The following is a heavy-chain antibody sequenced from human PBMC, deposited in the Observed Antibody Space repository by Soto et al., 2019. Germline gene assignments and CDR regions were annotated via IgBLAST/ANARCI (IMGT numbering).Heavy chain of an antibody. CDR2: IYPGNSDA. D-gene: IGHD3-9*01. CDR3: ARQADYNILNCYFYDFDY. J-gene: IGHJ4*01. Sequence: PGESLKISCKSSGYSFTDYWIGWVRQMPGKGLEWMGIIYPGNSDARYSPSFQGQVTISADTSINTAFLRWNSLTASDTAMYFCARQADYNILNCYFYDFDYWGQGSLVTVSS. V-gene: IGHV5-51*01. CDR1: GYSFTDYW.